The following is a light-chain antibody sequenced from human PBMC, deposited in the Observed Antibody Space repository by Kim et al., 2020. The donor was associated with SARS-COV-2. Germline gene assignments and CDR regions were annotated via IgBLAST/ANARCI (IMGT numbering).Light chain of an antibody. CDR3: QQSISLPFT. CDR1: QSIGSS. CDR2: YAS. V-gene: IGKV6-21*01. Sequence: VTPKEKVTITCRASQSIGSSLHWYQQKPDQSPKLLIKYASQSFSGVPSRFSGSGSGTDFTLTINSLEAEDAATYYCQQSISLPFTFGPGTKVDIK. J-gene: IGKJ3*01.